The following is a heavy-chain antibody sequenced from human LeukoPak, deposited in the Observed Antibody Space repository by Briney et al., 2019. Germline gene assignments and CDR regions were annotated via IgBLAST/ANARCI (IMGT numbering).Heavy chain of an antibody. V-gene: IGHV3-23*01. Sequence: GGSLRLSCAASGFTFSSYAMSWVRQAPGKGLEWVSAISGSGGSTYYADSVKGQFTISRDNSKNTLYLQMNSLRAEDTAVYYCAKTKYGGNSYFVYWGQGTLVTVSS. CDR3: AKTKYGGNSYFVY. D-gene: IGHD4-23*01. J-gene: IGHJ4*02. CDR1: GFTFSSYA. CDR2: ISGSGGST.